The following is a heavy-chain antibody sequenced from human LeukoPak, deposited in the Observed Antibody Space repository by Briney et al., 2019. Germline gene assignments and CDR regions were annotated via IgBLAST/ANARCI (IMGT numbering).Heavy chain of an antibody. J-gene: IGHJ4*02. D-gene: IGHD3-10*01. Sequence: GGSLRLSCAASGFTFSSYAMSWVRQAPGKGLEWVSAISGSGGSTYYADSVKGRFTISRDNAKNSLYLQMNSLRAEDTAVYYCARDGPITRNDYWGQGTLVTVSS. V-gene: IGHV3-23*01. CDR2: ISGSGGST. CDR3: ARDGPITRNDY. CDR1: GFTFSSYA.